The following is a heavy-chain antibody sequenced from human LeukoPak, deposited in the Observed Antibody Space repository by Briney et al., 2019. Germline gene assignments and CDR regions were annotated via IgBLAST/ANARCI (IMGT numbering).Heavy chain of an antibody. Sequence: PSETLSLTCSVSGGSLGSYYWSWLRQPAGKGLEWIGRIYTSGSTNYNPPLRRRATISVDKYKSQFSLKLTSVTAADTAVHYCARDLSYCSSTRCYAPYYFDYWGQGALVTVSS. CDR3: ARDLSYCSSTRCYAPYYFDY. D-gene: IGHD2-2*01. J-gene: IGHJ4*02. CDR2: IYTSGST. CDR1: GGSLGSYY. V-gene: IGHV4-4*07.